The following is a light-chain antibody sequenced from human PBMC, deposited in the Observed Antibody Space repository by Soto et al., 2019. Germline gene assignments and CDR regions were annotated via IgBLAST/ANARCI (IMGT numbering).Light chain of an antibody. Sequence: DIQLTQSPPSLSASVGDRVTITCWSSQSINSHLNWYQQKTGKAPKLLIFEASSLHSGVPSRFGGSGSGTDFTLTITSLQPEDSATYYCQQSYSITSFGGGTKVEIK. CDR2: EAS. J-gene: IGKJ4*01. CDR3: QQSYSITS. V-gene: IGKV1-39*01. CDR1: QSINSH.